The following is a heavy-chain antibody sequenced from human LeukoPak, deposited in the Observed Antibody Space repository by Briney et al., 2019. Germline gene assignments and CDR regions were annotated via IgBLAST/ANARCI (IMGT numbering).Heavy chain of an antibody. CDR3: ARDPQLYCSGGSCYERGHLPDNFDY. CDR1: GGTFSSYA. CDR2: IIPIFGTA. D-gene: IGHD2-15*01. Sequence: ASVKVSCKASGGTFSSYAISWVRQAPGQGLGWMGRIIPIFGTANYAQKFQGRVTITTDESTSTAYMELSSLRSEDTAVYYCARDPQLYCSGGSCYERGHLPDNFDYWGQGTLVTVSS. V-gene: IGHV1-69*05. J-gene: IGHJ4*02.